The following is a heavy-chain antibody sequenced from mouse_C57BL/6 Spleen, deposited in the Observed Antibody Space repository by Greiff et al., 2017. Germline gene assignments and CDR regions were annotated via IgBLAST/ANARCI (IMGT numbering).Heavy chain of an antibody. J-gene: IGHJ4*01. D-gene: IGHD2-4*01. CDR3: ARFGPYDYDLDY. CDR2: IDPSDSYT. CDR1: GYTFTSYW. V-gene: IGHV1-50*01. Sequence: QVQLQQPGAELVKPGASVKLSCKASGYTFTSYWMQWVKQRPGQGLEWIGEIDPSDSYTNYNQKFKGKATLTVDTSSSTAYMQLSSLTSEDSAVYYCARFGPYDYDLDYWGQGTSVTVSS.